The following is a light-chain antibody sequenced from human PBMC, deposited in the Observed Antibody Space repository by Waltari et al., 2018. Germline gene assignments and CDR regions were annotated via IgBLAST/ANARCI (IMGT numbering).Light chain of an antibody. CDR1: SNDVGSYNL. CDR2: EVN. J-gene: IGLJ1*01. Sequence: QSALTQPASVSGSPGQSITISCTGTSNDVGSYNLVSWYQQRPGKAPKFIIYEVNRRPAGLSSRFSGSKSGNTASLTISGLQAEDEADYCCCSYAGVTTFYVFGTGTRVTVL. CDR3: CSYAGVTTFYV. V-gene: IGLV2-23*02.